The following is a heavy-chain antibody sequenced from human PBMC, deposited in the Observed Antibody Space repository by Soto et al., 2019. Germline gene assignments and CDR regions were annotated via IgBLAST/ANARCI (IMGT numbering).Heavy chain of an antibody. CDR2: IIPIFRTP. Sequence: QVHLVQSGAEVKKSGSSVTVSCRASGGTFSNYAISWVRQAPGQGFEWLGGIIPIFRTPNKVQEFQGRVTITADTARNTAYMELSSLRSEDTAVCFCAVGTPESYCWNYYPCGLDVWGQGTTVTVS. V-gene: IGHV1-69*06. D-gene: IGHD1-7*01. CDR1: GGTFSNYA. J-gene: IGHJ6*02. CDR3: AVGTPESYCWNYYPCGLDV.